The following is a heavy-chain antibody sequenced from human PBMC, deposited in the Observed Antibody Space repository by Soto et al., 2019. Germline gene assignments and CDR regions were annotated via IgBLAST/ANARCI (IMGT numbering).Heavy chain of an antibody. D-gene: IGHD5-18*01. J-gene: IGHJ4*02. CDR2: ISGSGDGT. Sequence: GGSLRLSCAASGFTFSSFALSWVRQAPGKGLEWVSAISGSGDGTDYADSVKGRFAISRDNSKNTLYLQMNSLRAEDTAVYYCAGPGYSSQDYWGQGALVTVSS. CDR3: AGPGYSSQDY. V-gene: IGHV3-23*01. CDR1: GFTFSSFA.